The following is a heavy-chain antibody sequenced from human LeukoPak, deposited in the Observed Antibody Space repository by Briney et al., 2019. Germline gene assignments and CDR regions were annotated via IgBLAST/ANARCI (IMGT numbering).Heavy chain of an antibody. CDR2: IYYSGST. D-gene: IGHD6-19*01. J-gene: IGHJ5*02. CDR3: ARVDSSGWAAGWFDP. CDR1: GGSISSYY. V-gene: IGHV4-59*01. Sequence: SEALSLTCSVSGGSISSYYWSWIRQPPGKGLEWIRYIYYSGSTNYNPSLKSRVTISVDTSKNQFSLKLSSVTAADTAVYYCARVDSSGWAAGWFDPWGQGTLVTVSS.